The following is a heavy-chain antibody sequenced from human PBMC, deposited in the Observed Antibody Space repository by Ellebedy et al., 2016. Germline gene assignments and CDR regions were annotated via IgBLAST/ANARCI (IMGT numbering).Heavy chain of an antibody. V-gene: IGHV3-23*01. Sequence: GESLKISCAASGFTFSSYAMSWVRQAPGKGLEWVSAISGSGGSTYYADSVKGRFTISRDNSKNTLYLQMNSLRAEDTAVYYCAKDLVVVTATLDYWGQGTLVTVSS. CDR2: ISGSGGST. CDR1: GFTFSSYA. D-gene: IGHD2-21*02. CDR3: AKDLVVVTATLDY. J-gene: IGHJ4*02.